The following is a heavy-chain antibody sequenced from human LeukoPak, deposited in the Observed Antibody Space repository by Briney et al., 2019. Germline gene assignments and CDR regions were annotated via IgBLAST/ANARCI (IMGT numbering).Heavy chain of an antibody. V-gene: IGHV3-23*01. J-gene: IGHJ4*02. CDR1: GFTFSSYT. CDR2: FDLSGTT. Sequence: GGSLRLSCAASGFTFSSYTMNWVRQAPGKGLEWISCFDLSGTTYYADSVKGRFTISRDNSKNTLYLQMNSLRAEDTAVYYCAKDASRGHHVPFDYWGQGTLVTVSS. D-gene: IGHD3-16*01. CDR3: AKDASRGHHVPFDY.